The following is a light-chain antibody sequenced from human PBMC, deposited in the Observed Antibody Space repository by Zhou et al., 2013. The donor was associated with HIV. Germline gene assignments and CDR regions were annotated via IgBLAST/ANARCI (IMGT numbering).Light chain of an antibody. J-gene: IGKJ4*01. V-gene: IGKV3-11*01. CDR3: QQYNNWPPLT. CDR2: DAS. Sequence: EIVLTQSPATLSLSPGERATLSCRASQSVNTYLAWYQQKPGQAPRLLIYDASNRATDIPARFSGSGSGTEFTLTISSLQSEDFAVYYCQQYNNWPPLTFGGGTKVEIK. CDR1: QSVNTY.